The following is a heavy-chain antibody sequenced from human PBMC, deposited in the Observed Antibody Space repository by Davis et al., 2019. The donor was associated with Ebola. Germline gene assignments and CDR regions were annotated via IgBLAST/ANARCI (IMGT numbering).Heavy chain of an antibody. CDR3: ARGVIGTGWLDP. Sequence: AASVKVSCKASGYTFTSYGISWVRQAPGQGLEWMGWISAYNGNTNYAQKFQGRIAITRDTSANTAYLDLSSLRFEDTAIYYCARGVIGTGWLDPWGQGTLVTVSS. CDR2: ISAYNGNT. CDR1: GYTFTSYG. J-gene: IGHJ5*02. V-gene: IGHV1-18*04. D-gene: IGHD1-20*01.